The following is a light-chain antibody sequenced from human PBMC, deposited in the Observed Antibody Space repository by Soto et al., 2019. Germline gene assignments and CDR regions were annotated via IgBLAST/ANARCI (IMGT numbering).Light chain of an antibody. J-gene: IGLJ1*01. CDR3: YSCSRSSGTRYV. CDR1: SSEIGAYNY. CDR2: DVS. Sequence: QSALTQPASVSGSPGQSITISCTGTSSEIGAYNYVSWYQQHPGQAPKLMISDVSNRPSGISDRFSGSKSGNTASLTISGLQAEDEADYYCYSCSRSSGTRYVFGTGTKLTVL. V-gene: IGLV2-14*03.